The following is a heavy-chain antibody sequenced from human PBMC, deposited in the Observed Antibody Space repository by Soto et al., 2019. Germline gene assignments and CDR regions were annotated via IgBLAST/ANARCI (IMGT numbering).Heavy chain of an antibody. CDR1: GFTFSNAW. Sequence: PGGSLRLSCAASGFTFSNAWINWVRQAPGKGLEWVGRIRSKADGGTTEYAASVKGRFTISRDDSKSIAYLQMNSLKTEDTAVYYCTRALGYCSSTSCSRGPFDIWGQGTMVTVSS. CDR3: TRALGYCSSTSCSRGPFDI. V-gene: IGHV3-15*07. J-gene: IGHJ3*02. CDR2: IRSKADGGTT. D-gene: IGHD2-2*01.